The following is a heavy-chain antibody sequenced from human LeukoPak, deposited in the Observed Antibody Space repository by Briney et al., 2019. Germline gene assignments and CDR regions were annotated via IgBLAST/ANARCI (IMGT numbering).Heavy chain of an antibody. CDR1: GFTFSSYA. V-gene: IGHV3-30-3*01. J-gene: IGHJ4*02. CDR3: ARDRAWNYFDY. D-gene: IGHD3-3*01. Sequence: GGSLRLSCAASGFTFSSYAMHWVRQAPGKGLEWVAVISYDGSNKYYADSVKGRFTISRDNSKNTLYLQMNSLRAEDTAMYYCARDRAWNYFDYWGQGTLVTVSS. CDR2: ISYDGSNK.